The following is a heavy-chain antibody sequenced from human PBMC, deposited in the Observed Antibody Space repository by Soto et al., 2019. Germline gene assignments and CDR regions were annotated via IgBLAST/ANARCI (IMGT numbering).Heavy chain of an antibody. CDR1: GFTFSSYG. D-gene: IGHD1-1*01. J-gene: IGHJ4*02. Sequence: QVQLVESGGGVVQPGRSLRLSCAASGFTFSSYGMHWVRQAPGKGLEWVAVIWYDGSEKYYADSVKGRFTISRDNSQNTLYLQMNILRAEDTAVYYCARQSLGNIRLRGFDYWGQGALVTVSS. V-gene: IGHV3-33*01. CDR2: IWYDGSEK. CDR3: ARQSLGNIRLRGFDY.